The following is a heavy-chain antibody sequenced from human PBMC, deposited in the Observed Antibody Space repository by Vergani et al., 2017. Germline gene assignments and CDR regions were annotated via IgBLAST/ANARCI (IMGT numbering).Heavy chain of an antibody. Sequence: QVQLQQWGAGLLKPSETLSLTCAVYGGSFSGYYWSWIRQPPGKGLEWIGEINHSGSTNYNPSLKSRVPIAVDTSKSQFSLKLSSVTAADTAVYYCARGPRDGYNWDWFDPWGQGTLVTVSS. V-gene: IGHV4-34*01. J-gene: IGHJ5*02. D-gene: IGHD5-24*01. CDR1: GGSFSGYY. CDR3: ARGPRDGYNWDWFDP. CDR2: INHSGST.